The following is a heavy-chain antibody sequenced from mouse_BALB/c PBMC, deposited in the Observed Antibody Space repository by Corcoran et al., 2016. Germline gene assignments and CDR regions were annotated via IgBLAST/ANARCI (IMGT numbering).Heavy chain of an antibody. J-gene: IGHJ4*01. CDR3: ARSLYGKGAMDY. D-gene: IGHD2-1*01. V-gene: IGHV1-26*01. Sequence: EVQLQQSGPELVKPGASVTISCKASGYSFTGYYMHWVKQSHVKSLEWIGRINPYNGATSYNQNFKDKASLTVDKSSSTAYMELHSLTSEDSAVYYCARSLYGKGAMDYWGQGTSVTVSS. CDR2: INPYNGAT. CDR1: GYSFTGYY.